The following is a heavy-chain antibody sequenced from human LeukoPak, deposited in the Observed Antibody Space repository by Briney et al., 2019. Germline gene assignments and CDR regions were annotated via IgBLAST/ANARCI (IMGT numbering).Heavy chain of an antibody. CDR3: ARGRPYSSSWYWFDP. CDR2: LNPNSGNT. D-gene: IGHD6-13*01. Sequence: ASVKVSCKASGYTFTSYDINWVRQATGQGLEWMGWLNPNSGNTGYAQKFQGRVTMTRNTSISTAYMELSSLRSEDTAVYYCARGRPYSSSWYWFDPWGQGTLVTVSS. CDR1: GYTFTSYD. V-gene: IGHV1-8*01. J-gene: IGHJ5*02.